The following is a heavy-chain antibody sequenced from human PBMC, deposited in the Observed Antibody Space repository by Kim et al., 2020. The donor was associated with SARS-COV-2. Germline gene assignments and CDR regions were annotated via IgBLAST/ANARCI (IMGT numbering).Heavy chain of an antibody. J-gene: IGHJ4*02. D-gene: IGHD2-2*01. CDR1: GFTFSSYS. CDR2: ISSSSSYI. CDR3: AREISRYCSSTSCHTTDH. Sequence: GGSLRLSCAASGFTFSSYSMNWVRQAPGKGLEWVSSISSSSSYIYYADSVKGRFTISRDNAKNSLYLQMNSLRAEDTAVYYCAREISRYCSSTSCHTTDHWGQGTLVTVSS. V-gene: IGHV3-21*01.